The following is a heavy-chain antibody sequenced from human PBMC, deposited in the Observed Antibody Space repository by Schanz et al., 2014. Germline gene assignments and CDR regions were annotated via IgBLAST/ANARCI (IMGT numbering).Heavy chain of an antibody. CDR2: ISSNGGSL. J-gene: IGHJ5*01. CDR3: SKDKQGSRSDDS. Sequence: VQLVESGGGLVQPGGSLRLSCSASGFTFTNYDMSWVRQAPGKGLQYVSTISSNGGSLNYADSVKGRFTISRDNSKNTLYLEMNRLRVDDTAVYYCSKDKQGSRSDDSWGQGTLVTVSS. V-gene: IGHV3-64*04. D-gene: IGHD2-15*01. CDR1: GFTFTNYD.